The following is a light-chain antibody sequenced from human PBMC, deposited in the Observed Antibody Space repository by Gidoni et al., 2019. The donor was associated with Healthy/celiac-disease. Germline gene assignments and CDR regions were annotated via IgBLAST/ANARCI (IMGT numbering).Light chain of an antibody. CDR1: SSDFGGYNY. CDR3: SSYTSSSTPVV. V-gene: IGLV2-14*01. J-gene: IGLJ2*01. Sequence: QSALTQPASVSGSPGQSITISCTGTSSDFGGYNYVPWYQQHPGKAPKLMIYDVSNRPSGVSNRFSGSKSGNTASLTISGLQAEDEADYYCSSYTSSSTPVVFGGGTKLTVL. CDR2: DVS.